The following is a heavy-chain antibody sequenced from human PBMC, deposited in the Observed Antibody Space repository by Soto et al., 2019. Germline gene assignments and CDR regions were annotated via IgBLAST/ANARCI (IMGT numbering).Heavy chain of an antibody. Sequence: SPVKVEYQASRNDFRSWSMTWDRQAPGQGLEWMGGIIPIFGTAKYAQKFQGRVTITADESTSTAYMELSSLTSEDTAVYYCATSSIAAARYYYYGMDVWGQGTTVTVSS. J-gene: IGHJ6*02. CDR2: IIPIFGTA. D-gene: IGHD6-13*01. V-gene: IGHV1-69*01. CDR3: ATSSIAAARYYYYGMDV. CDR1: RNDFRSWS.